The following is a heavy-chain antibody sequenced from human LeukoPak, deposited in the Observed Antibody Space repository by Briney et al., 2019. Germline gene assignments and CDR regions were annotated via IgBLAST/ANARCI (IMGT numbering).Heavy chain of an antibody. J-gene: IGHJ6*02. D-gene: IGHD3-16*01. CDR3: AREPWVPDYYYYGMDV. CDR1: GGSFSGYY. Sequence: KPSETLSLTCAVYGGSFSGYYWSWIRQPPGKGLEWTGEINHSGSTNYNPSLKSRVTMSVDTSKNQFSLKLSSVTAADTAVYYCAREPWVPDYYYYGMDVWGQGTTVIVSS. CDR2: INHSGST. V-gene: IGHV4-34*01.